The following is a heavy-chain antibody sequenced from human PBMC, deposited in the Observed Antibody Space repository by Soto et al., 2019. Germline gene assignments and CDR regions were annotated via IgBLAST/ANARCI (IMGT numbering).Heavy chain of an antibody. CDR3: ARGATYYDILTGYEYNWFDP. V-gene: IGHV4-34*01. Sequence: SESLSLTFAVYGGSFSGYYWSWIRQPPGKGLEWIGEINHSGSTNYNPSLKSRVTISVDTSKNQFSLKLSSVTAADTAVYYCARGATYYDILTGYEYNWFDPWGQGTLVPVSS. J-gene: IGHJ5*02. CDR2: INHSGST. D-gene: IGHD3-9*01. CDR1: GGSFSGYY.